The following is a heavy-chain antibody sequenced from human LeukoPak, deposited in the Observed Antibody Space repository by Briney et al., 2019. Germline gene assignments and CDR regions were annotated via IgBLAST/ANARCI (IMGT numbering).Heavy chain of an antibody. CDR3: ARSSSGYYPYYFDY. V-gene: IGHV1-2*04. CDR2: INPNSGGT. CDR1: GYTFTGCY. D-gene: IGHD3-22*01. J-gene: IGHJ4*02. Sequence: AASVKVSCKASGYTFTGCYMHWVRQAPGQGLEWMGWINPNSGGTNYAQKLQGWVTMTRDTSISTAYMELSRLRSDDTAVYYCARSSSGYYPYYFDYWGQGTLVTVSS.